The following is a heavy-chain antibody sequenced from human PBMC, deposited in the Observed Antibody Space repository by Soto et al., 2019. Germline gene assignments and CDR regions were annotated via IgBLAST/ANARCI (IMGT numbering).Heavy chain of an antibody. CDR1: GGSISSYY. Sequence: SETLSLTCTVSGGSISSYYWSWIRQPPGKGLEWIGYIYYSGSTNYNPSLKSRVTISVDTSKNQFSLKLSSVTAADTAVYYCARGQYYYDSSGPGWFDPWGQGTLVTVSS. CDR2: IYYSGST. D-gene: IGHD3-22*01. J-gene: IGHJ5*02. V-gene: IGHV4-59*01. CDR3: ARGQYYYDSSGPGWFDP.